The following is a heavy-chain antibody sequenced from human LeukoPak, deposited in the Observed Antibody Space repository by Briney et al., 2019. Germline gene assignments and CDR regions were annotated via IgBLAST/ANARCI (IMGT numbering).Heavy chain of an antibody. Sequence: GGSLRLSCAASGFTFSSYWMSWVRLAPGKGLEWVSSISSSSSYIYYADSVKGRFTISRDNAKNSLYLQMNSLRAEDTAVYYCASALNWVFDYWGQGTLVTVSS. CDR1: GFTFSSYW. D-gene: IGHD7-27*01. V-gene: IGHV3-21*01. CDR3: ASALNWVFDY. J-gene: IGHJ4*02. CDR2: ISSSSSYI.